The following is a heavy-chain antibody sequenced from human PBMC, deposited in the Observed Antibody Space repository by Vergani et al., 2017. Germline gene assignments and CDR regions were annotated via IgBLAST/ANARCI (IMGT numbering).Heavy chain of an antibody. J-gene: IGHJ4*02. Sequence: EVQLLESGGGLVQPGGSLRLSCAASGFTFSSYAMSWVRQAPGKGLEWVSAISGSGGSTYYADSVKGRFTISRDNSKNTLYLQMNRLRAEDTAVYYCAKVDGVPAAISGYSGYAADWGQGTLVTVSS. CDR3: AKVDGVPAAISGYSGYAAD. CDR1: GFTFSSYA. D-gene: IGHD5-12*01. CDR2: ISGSGGST. V-gene: IGHV3-23*01.